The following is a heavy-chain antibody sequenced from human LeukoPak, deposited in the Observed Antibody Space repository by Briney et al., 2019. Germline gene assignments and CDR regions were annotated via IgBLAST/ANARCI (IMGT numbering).Heavy chain of an antibody. CDR2: ISYDGSNK. D-gene: IGHD3-22*01. CDR3: AKDLGDSSGYNPFDY. V-gene: IGHV3-30*04. Sequence: GRSLRLSCAASGFTFSSYAMHWVRQAPGKGLEWVAVISYDGSNKYYADSVKGRFTISGDNSKNTLYLQMNSLRAEDTAVYYCAKDLGDSSGYNPFDYWGQGTLVTVSS. CDR1: GFTFSSYA. J-gene: IGHJ4*02.